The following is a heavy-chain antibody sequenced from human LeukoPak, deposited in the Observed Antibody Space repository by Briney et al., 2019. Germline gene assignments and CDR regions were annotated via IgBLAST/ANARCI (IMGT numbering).Heavy chain of an antibody. Sequence: SETLSLTCTVSGGSISSYYWSWIRQPPGKGLEWIGYIYYSGSTNYNPSLKSRVTISVDTSKNQFSLKLSSVTAADTAVYYCARAYCSGGSCYSGYWGQGTLVTVSS. V-gene: IGHV4-59*08. CDR3: ARAYCSGGSCYSGY. J-gene: IGHJ4*02. D-gene: IGHD2-15*01. CDR1: GGSISSYY. CDR2: IYYSGST.